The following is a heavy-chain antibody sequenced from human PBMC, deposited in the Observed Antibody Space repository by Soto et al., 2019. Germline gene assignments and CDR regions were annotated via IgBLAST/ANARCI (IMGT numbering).Heavy chain of an antibody. CDR1: GFIFSNYG. CDR3: AKNYGSGTYYYYGMDV. V-gene: IGHV3-30*18. Sequence: QVQLVESGGGVVQPGRSLTLSCEVSGFIFSNYGMHWVRQAPGKGLEWVAMISYDGTNKYYVDSVKGRFTISRDNSENXLYLQMNSLRAEDTAVYYCAKNYGSGTYYYYGMDVWGQGTTVTVSS. J-gene: IGHJ6*02. D-gene: IGHD3-10*01. CDR2: ISYDGTNK.